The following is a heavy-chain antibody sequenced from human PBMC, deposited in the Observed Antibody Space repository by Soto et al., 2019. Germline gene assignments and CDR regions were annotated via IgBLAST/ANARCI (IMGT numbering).Heavy chain of an antibody. V-gene: IGHV3-23*01. J-gene: IGHJ4*02. CDR1: GFTFSSYA. CDR3: AKVGPFTMVRGIPPDY. Sequence: PGGSLRLSCAASGFTFSSYAISWVRQAPGKGLEWVSAISGSGGSTYYADSVKGRFTISRDNSKNTLYLQMNSLRAEDTAVYYCAKVGPFTMVRGIPPDYWGQGTLVTVSS. D-gene: IGHD3-10*01. CDR2: ISGSGGST.